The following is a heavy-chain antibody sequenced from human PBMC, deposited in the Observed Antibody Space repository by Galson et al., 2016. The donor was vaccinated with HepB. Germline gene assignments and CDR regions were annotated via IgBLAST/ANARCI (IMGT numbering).Heavy chain of an antibody. D-gene: IGHD3-10*01. CDR2: IRGGGDAT. CDR3: ARDWRGSGSYNPYYYYGMDV. J-gene: IGHJ6*02. Sequence: SLRLSCAASGFTFSNYATAWVRLPPGKGLEWVSTIRGGGDATYYADSVKGRFTISRDNSKNTLYLQMNSLRAEDTAVYYCARDWRGSGSYNPYYYYGMDVWGQGTTVTVSS. V-gene: IGHV3-23*01. CDR1: GFTFSNYA.